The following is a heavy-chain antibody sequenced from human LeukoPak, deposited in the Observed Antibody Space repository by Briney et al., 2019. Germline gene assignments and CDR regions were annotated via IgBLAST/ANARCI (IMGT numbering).Heavy chain of an antibody. J-gene: IGHJ4*02. D-gene: IGHD6-6*01. Sequence: GRSLRLSCAASGFTFDDYAMHWVRQAPGKGLEWVSGISWSSGSIGYADSVKGRFTISRDNAKNSLYLQMNSLRAEDTALYHCAKDISIAARPRGPFDYWGQGTLVTVSS. CDR2: ISWSSGSI. CDR1: GFTFDDYA. CDR3: AKDISIAARPRGPFDY. V-gene: IGHV3-9*01.